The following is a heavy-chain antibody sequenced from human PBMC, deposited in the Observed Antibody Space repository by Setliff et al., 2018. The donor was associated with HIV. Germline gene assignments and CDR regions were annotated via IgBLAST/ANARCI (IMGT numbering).Heavy chain of an antibody. CDR3: ARGRGYSGYDYSVDY. V-gene: IGHV4-61*02. J-gene: IGHJ4*02. Sequence: SETLSLTCTVSGGSITSGSYYWSWIRQPAGKGLEWIGRIYSNGRTTHNPSLKSRVTISRDTSENQFSLRLTSVTAADTAVYYCARGRGYSGYDYSVDYWGQGTLVTVSS. CDR1: GGSITSGSYY. CDR2: IYSNGRT. D-gene: IGHD5-12*01.